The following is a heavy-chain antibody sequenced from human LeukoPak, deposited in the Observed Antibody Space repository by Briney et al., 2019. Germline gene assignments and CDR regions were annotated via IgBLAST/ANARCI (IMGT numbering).Heavy chain of an antibody. CDR2: VDTDGTYT. J-gene: IGHJ4*02. V-gene: IGHV3-74*01. D-gene: IGHD3-10*01. CDR3: VREYFTGSGSYYPGY. Sequence: GGSLRLSCAASAFTFNNYWMHWVRQAPGKGLVWVSRVDTDGTYTSYADSVKGRFTMSRDNAKKVVYLQMNSLRVEDTAVYYCVREYFTGSGSYYPGYWGQGTLVTVSS. CDR1: AFTFNNYW.